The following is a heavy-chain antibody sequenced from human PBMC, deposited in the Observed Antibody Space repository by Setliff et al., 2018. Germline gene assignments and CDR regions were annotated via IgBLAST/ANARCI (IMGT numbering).Heavy chain of an antibody. Sequence: SVKVSCKASGDTFNTYTLSWVRQAPGQGLEWMGGIIPLLETVKYAQKFQGRLTITADKSTSTGYMELSSLRSEDTAVYYCARYSSSSPNWFDPWGQGTLVTVSS. J-gene: IGHJ5*02. V-gene: IGHV1-69*06. D-gene: IGHD6-6*01. CDR2: IIPLLETV. CDR3: ARYSSSSPNWFDP. CDR1: GDTFNTYT.